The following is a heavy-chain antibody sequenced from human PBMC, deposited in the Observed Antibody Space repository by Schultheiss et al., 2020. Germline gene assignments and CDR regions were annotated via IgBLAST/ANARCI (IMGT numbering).Heavy chain of an antibody. J-gene: IGHJ4*02. CDR2: ISSSSSTI. Sequence: GESLKISCAASGFSFSLYYMNWVRQAPGKGLEWVSYISSSSSTIYYADSVKGRFTISRDNAKNSLYLQMNSLRDEDTAVYYCASYQIQLWSQGAYWGQGTLVTVSS. D-gene: IGHD5-18*01. CDR3: ASYQIQLWSQGAY. V-gene: IGHV3-48*02. CDR1: GFSFSLYY.